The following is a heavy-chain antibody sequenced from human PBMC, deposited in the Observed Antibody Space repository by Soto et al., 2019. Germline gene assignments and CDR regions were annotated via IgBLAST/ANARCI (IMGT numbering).Heavy chain of an antibody. CDR1: GGTFSSYA. J-gene: IGHJ4*02. V-gene: IGHV1-69*01. Sequence: QVQLVQSGAEVKKPGSSVKVSCKASGGTFSSYAISWVRQAPGQGLEWMGGIIPIFGTANYAQKFQGRVTITADESTSTAYMELSSLRSEDTAVYYCARDGAWDGYNSYYFDYWGQGTLVTVSS. CDR3: ARDGAWDGYNSYYFDY. D-gene: IGHD1-1*01. CDR2: IIPIFGTA.